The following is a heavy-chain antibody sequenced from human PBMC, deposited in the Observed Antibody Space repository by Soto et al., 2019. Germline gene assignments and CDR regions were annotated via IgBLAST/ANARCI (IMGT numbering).Heavy chain of an antibody. V-gene: IGHV1-46*02. D-gene: IGHD6-13*01. Sequence: QVQLVQSGAEVRKPGASVKLSCQTSGYPFNSYHMNWVRQAPGQGLEWMGVINPTEGRTRYSQKFQDRVTMTRDTSTSTVYMELSRLRSEDTAIYFCARGRESSFSYNWFDTWGQGTLVTVSS. J-gene: IGHJ5*02. CDR3: ARGRESSFSYNWFDT. CDR2: INPTEGRT. CDR1: GYPFNSYH.